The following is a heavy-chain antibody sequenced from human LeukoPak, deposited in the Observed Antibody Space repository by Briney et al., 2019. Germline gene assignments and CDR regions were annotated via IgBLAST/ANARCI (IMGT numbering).Heavy chain of an antibody. CDR2: INPNSGGT. J-gene: IGHJ4*02. D-gene: IGHD1-26*01. Sequence: ASVNVSCKASGYTLTDYYMHWVRQAPGQGGEWMGWINPNSGGTNYAQKFQGRVTMTRDTSISTAYMELSRLRSDDTAVYYCAREGPIVGATHLVDYWGQGTLVTVSS. CDR1: GYTLTDYY. V-gene: IGHV1-2*02. CDR3: AREGPIVGATHLVDY.